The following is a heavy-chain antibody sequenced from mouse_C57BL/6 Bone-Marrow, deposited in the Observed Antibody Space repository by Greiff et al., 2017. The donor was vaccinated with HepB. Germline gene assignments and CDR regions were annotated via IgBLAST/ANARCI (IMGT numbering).Heavy chain of an antibody. CDR1: GYTFTDYY. V-gene: IGHV1-26*01. CDR2: INPNNGGT. J-gene: IGHJ3*01. CDR3: ARGGHGAWFAY. Sequence: EVQLQQSGPELVKPGASVKISCKASGYTFTDYYMNWVKQSHGKSLEWIGDINPNNGGTSYNQKFKGKATLTVDTSSSTAYMELRSLTSEDSAVYYCARGGHGAWFAYWGQGTLVTVSA.